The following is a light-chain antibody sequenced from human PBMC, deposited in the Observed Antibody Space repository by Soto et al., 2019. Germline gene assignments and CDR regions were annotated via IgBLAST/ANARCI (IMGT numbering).Light chain of an antibody. J-gene: IGKJ1*01. Sequence: DIQMTQSPSSLSASVGDRVTITCRASQSITTYLNWYQQKPGKAPKLLIYAASSLQSGVPSRFSGSGSGTDFTLTISSLQPEDSATYYCQQSYSIPRTFCQGTKVDIK. CDR1: QSITTY. V-gene: IGKV1-39*01. CDR2: AAS. CDR3: QQSYSIPRT.